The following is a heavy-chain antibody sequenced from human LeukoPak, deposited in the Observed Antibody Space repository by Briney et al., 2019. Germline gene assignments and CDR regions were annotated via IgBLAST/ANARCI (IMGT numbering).Heavy chain of an antibody. J-gene: IGHJ4*02. CDR3: ARVAVSGINSRYEIDY. CDR2: VNHSGGT. CDR1: GGSFSGYF. Sequence: SETLSLTCAVSGGSFSGYFWNWIRQPPGKRLEWIGEVNHSGGTNYNPSLKSRVTISLDTSKNQFSLKLSSVTAADTAVYYCARVAVSGINSRYEIDYWGQGTLVTVSS. V-gene: IGHV4-34*01. D-gene: IGHD6-19*01.